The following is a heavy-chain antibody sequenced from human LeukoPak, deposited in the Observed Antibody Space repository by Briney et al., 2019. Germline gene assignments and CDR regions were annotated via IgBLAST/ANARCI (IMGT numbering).Heavy chain of an antibody. V-gene: IGHV4-39*01. J-gene: IGHJ4*02. Sequence: PSETLSLTCTVSGGSISSSSYYWGWIRQPPGKGLEWIGSIYYSGSTHYNPSLKSRVTISVDTSKNQFSLKLSSVTAADTAVYYCARCRASYSGSYYWIDYFDYWGQGTLVTVSS. CDR3: ARCRASYSGSYYWIDYFDY. D-gene: IGHD1-26*01. CDR1: GGSISSSSYY. CDR2: IYYSGST.